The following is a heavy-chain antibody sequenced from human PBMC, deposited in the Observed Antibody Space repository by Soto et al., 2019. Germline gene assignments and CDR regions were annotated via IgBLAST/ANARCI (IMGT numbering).Heavy chain of an antibody. CDR3: ARGSTVVHLARDYLFDY. J-gene: IGHJ4*02. CDR2: ISADTGNT. CDR1: GETFTSYD. D-gene: IGHD5-12*01. Sequence: GASVKLCGKASGETFTSYDIICVRQAHGQGLEWRGWISADTGNTIYAQNLQGRVTMPTATSPSPAYMALRSLGSDDTAVYFCARGSTVVHLARDYLFDYWGQGTLVTVS. V-gene: IGHV1-18*01.